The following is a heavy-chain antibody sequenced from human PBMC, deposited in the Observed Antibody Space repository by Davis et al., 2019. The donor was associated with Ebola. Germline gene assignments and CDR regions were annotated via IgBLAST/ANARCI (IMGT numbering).Heavy chain of an antibody. Sequence: PGGSLRPSCAVSGFTSSSYWMTWVRQSPGKGLEWVSSLSATGTYVDYRVSVKGRFTISRDDGKSSFFLQMNSLMAEDTAVYYCTRDRRPFQLIHTSPYDGMGVWGQGTTVTVSS. V-gene: IGHV3-21*06. CDR1: GFTSSSYW. J-gene: IGHJ6*01. CDR2: LSATGTYV. CDR3: TRDRRPFQLIHTSPYDGMGV. D-gene: IGHD3-22*01.